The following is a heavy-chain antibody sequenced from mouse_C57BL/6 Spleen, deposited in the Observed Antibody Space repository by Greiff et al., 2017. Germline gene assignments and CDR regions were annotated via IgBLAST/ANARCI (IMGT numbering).Heavy chain of an antibody. CDR2: IYPRDGST. V-gene: IGHV1-78*01. D-gene: IGHD1-1*01. J-gene: IGHJ2*01. CDR1: GYTFTDHT. Sequence: QVQLQQSDAELVKPGASVKISCKVSGYTFTDHTIHWMKQRPEQGLEWIGYIYPRDGSTKYNEKFKGKATLTADKSSSTAYMQLNSLTSEDSAVYFCARWVYYYGSSGFLFDYWGQGTTLTVSS. CDR3: ARWVYYYGSSGFLFDY.